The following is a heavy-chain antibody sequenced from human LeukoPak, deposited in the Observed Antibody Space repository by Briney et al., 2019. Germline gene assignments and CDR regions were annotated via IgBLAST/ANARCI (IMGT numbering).Heavy chain of an antibody. D-gene: IGHD6-13*01. CDR3: ARGSSSWYYLDY. V-gene: IGHV3-21*01. Sequence: GGSLRLSCAASGFTFSSYSMNWVRQAPGKGPEWVSFISSSSSYIYYADSVKGRFTISRDNAKNSLYLQMNSLRVEDTAVYYCARGSSSWYYLDYWGQGTLVTVSS. J-gene: IGHJ4*02. CDR2: ISSSSSYI. CDR1: GFTFSSYS.